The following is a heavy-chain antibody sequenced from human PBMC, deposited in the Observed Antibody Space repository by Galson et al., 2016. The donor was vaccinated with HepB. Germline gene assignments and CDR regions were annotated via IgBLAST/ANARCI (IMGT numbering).Heavy chain of an antibody. CDR3: ARDFYQTLTGYYKTWFDP. CDR2: INQRGTT. D-gene: IGHD3-9*01. J-gene: IGHJ5*02. CDR1: GGSLSGYS. Sequence: SETLSLTCAVSGGSLSGYSWSWIRQSPGKGLEWIGHINQRGTTNYNPSLKSRVTVSVDKSTNQFSLKLSSVTAADTAKYYCARDFYQTLTGYYKTWFDPWGQGTQVTVSS. V-gene: IGHV4-34*01.